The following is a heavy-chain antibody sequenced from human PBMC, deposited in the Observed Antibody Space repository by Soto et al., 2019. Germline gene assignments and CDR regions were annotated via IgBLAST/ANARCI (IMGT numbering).Heavy chain of an antibody. CDR3: AKGDDYGDYERYYYYYGMGV. J-gene: IGHJ6*02. V-gene: IGHV3-23*01. CDR2: ISGSGGST. D-gene: IGHD4-17*01. Sequence: VGSLRLSCAASGFTFSSYAMSWVRQAPGKGLEWVSAISGSGGSTYYADSVKGRFTISRDNSKNTLYLQMNSLRAEDTAVYYCAKGDDYGDYERYYYYYGMGVWGQGTTVTVS. CDR1: GFTFSSYA.